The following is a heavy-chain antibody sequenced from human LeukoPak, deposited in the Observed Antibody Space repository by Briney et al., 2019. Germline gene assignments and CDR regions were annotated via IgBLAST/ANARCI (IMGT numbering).Heavy chain of an antibody. D-gene: IGHD4-17*01. J-gene: IGHJ4*02. Sequence: GGSLRLSCAASGFTFSSYAMSWVRQAPGKGLEWVAFIRYDGSNKYYADSVKGRFTISRDNSKNTLYLQMNSLRAEDTAVYYCAKGEGYGAYYFDYWGQGTLVTVSS. CDR1: GFTFSSYA. V-gene: IGHV3-30*02. CDR3: AKGEGYGAYYFDY. CDR2: IRYDGSNK.